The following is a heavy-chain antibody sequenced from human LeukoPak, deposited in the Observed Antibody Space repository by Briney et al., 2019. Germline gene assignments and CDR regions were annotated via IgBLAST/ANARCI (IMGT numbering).Heavy chain of an antibody. J-gene: IGHJ4*02. CDR1: GFAFSDFY. V-gene: IGHV3-11*01. Sequence: KSGGSLRLSCAASGFAFSDFYMSWIRQAPGKGLEWVSYITRSGPTIYYADSVKGRFTISRDNAKNSLFLQMNSLRAEDTAVYYCARDGSQGDWLLYANDYWGQGTLVTVSS. D-gene: IGHD3/OR15-3a*01. CDR3: ARDGSQGDWLLYANDY. CDR2: ITRSGPTI.